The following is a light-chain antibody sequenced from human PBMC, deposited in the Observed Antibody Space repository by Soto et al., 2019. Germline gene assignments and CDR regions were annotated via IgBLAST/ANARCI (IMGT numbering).Light chain of an antibody. CDR3: QQRCNWPLP. CDR1: QSVSSY. CDR2: DAS. Sequence: EIVLTQPPATLSLSPGERATLSCRASQSVSSYLPWYQQKPGQDHXXPXYDASTSATGITARFSGGGSGTDFTLTISRLEPEDCAVYYCQQRCNWPLPFGQPSRMDI. V-gene: IGKV3-11*01. J-gene: IGKJ5*01.